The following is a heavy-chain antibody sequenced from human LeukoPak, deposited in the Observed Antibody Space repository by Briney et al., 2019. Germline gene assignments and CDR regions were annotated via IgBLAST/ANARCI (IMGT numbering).Heavy chain of an antibody. D-gene: IGHD1-26*01. CDR3: GRGGGSYGGVFDY. Sequence: PSETLSLTCTVSGDSISGSSYYWGWIRQPPGKGLEWIGSIYYSGSTYYNPSLKSRVTIAVDTSKNQFSLKLSSVTAADTAVYFGGRGGGSYGGVFDYWGQGTLVTVSS. V-gene: IGHV4-39*07. CDR2: IYYSGST. CDR1: GDSISGSSYY. J-gene: IGHJ4*02.